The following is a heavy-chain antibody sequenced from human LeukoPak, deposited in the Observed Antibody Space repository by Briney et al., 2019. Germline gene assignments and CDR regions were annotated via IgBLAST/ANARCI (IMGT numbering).Heavy chain of an antibody. J-gene: IGHJ6*03. V-gene: IGHV1-2*02. Sequence: ASVKVSCKASGYTFTGYYMHWVRQAPGQGLEWMGWINPNSGGTNYAQKFQGRVTMTRDTSISTAYMELSRLRSDDTAVYYCGRGPYYYYYMDVWGKGTTVTVSS. CDR1: GYTFTGYY. CDR3: GRGPYYYYYMDV. CDR2: INPNSGGT.